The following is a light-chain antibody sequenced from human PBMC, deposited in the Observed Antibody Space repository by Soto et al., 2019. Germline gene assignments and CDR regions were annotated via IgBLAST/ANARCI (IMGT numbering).Light chain of an antibody. CDR1: STDFVSYNR. V-gene: IGLV2-18*02. Sequence: QSALTQPPSVSGSPGQSVTISCTGTSTDFVSYNRVSWYQQPPGTAPKLMIYEVSKRPSGVSNRFSGSKSGNTASLTISGLQAEDEADYYCSSYTSSSTPGVFGTGTKVTVL. CDR2: EVS. CDR3: SSYTSSSTPGV. J-gene: IGLJ1*01.